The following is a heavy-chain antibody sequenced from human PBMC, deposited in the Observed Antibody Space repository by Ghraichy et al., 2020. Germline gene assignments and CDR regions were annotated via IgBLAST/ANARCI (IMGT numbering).Heavy chain of an antibody. V-gene: IGHV3-48*01. CDR1: GFSFSSYD. Sequence: GGSLRLSCAASGFSFSSYDMTWVRQAPGKGLEWVSYISSGSGSTIFYADSVKGRFTISRDNAQNSLYLQTNSLRADDTAIYYCARDRAWAFDFWGPGTLVTVSS. CDR3: ARDRAWAFDF. CDR2: ISSGSGSTI. D-gene: IGHD7-27*01. J-gene: IGHJ4*02.